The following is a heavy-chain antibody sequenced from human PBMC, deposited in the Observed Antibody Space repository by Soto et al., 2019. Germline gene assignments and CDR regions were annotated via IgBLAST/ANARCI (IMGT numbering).Heavy chain of an antibody. Sequence: SETLSLTCTVSGGSISSPHDYWGWIRKSPGRGLEWIGSIYYTGGSYYNPSLKSRITVSVDTSKNQFSLNLTSVTAADTAVYYCARHGLTAYMAYYFDFWGQGTQVTVSS. D-gene: IGHD3-16*01. CDR3: ARHGLTAYMAYYFDF. CDR2: IYYTGGS. V-gene: IGHV4-39*01. J-gene: IGHJ4*02. CDR1: GGSISSPHDY.